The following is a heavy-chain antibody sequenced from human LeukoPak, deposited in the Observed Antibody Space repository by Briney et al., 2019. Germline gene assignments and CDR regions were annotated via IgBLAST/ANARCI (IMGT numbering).Heavy chain of an antibody. CDR1: GFTFSTYT. V-gene: IGHV3-21*01. CDR3: AREDASGSYYRSLDY. CDR2: ITISSRYI. Sequence: GGSLRLSCAASGFTFSTYTMNWVRQAPGKGLEWVSSITISSRYIYYADSVKGRFTISRDNAKNPLFLHMNSLRAEDTAVYYCAREDASGSYYRSLDYWGQGTLVTVSS. J-gene: IGHJ4*02. D-gene: IGHD3-10*01.